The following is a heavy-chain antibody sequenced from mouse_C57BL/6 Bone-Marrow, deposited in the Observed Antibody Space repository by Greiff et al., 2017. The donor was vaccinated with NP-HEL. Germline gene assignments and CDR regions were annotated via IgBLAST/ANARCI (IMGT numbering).Heavy chain of an antibody. V-gene: IGHV1-66*01. CDR1: GYSFTSYY. J-gene: IGHJ4*01. CDR2: IYPGSGNT. Sequence: VQLQQSGPELVKPGASVKISCKASGYSFTSYYIHWVKQRPGQGLEWIGLIYPGSGNTKYNEKFKGKATLTADTSSSTAYMQLSSLPSEDSAVFSCFDDDYDGEHYYPMDYWGQGTSVTVSS. CDR3: FDDDYDGEHYYPMDY. D-gene: IGHD2-4*01.